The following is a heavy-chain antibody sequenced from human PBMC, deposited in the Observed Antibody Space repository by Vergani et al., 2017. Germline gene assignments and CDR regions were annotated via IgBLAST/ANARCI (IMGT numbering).Heavy chain of an antibody. CDR2: IYYSGST. V-gene: IGHV4-39*01. Sequence: QLQLQESGPGLVKPSETLSLTCTVSGGSISSSSYYWGWIRQPPGKGLGWIGSIYYSGSTYYNPSLKSRVTISGDPSKNQFSLKLSSATAADTAVYYCARLDFYVDYWGQGTLVTVSS. CDR3: ARLDFYVDY. J-gene: IGHJ4*02. D-gene: IGHD3/OR15-3a*01. CDR1: GGSISSSSYY.